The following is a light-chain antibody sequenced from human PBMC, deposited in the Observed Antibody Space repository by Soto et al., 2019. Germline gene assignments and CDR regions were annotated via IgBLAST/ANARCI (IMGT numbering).Light chain of an antibody. CDR3: QTWGTGIPV. CDR1: SGHSSYA. V-gene: IGLV4-69*01. CDR2: LNSDGTH. Sequence: QPVLTQSPSASASLGASVKLTCTLSSGHSSYAIAWHQQQPEKGPRYLMKLNSDGTHSKGDGIPDRFSGSSSGAERYLTISSLQSEGEADYYCQTWGTGIPVFGGGTKGTVL. J-gene: IGLJ3*02.